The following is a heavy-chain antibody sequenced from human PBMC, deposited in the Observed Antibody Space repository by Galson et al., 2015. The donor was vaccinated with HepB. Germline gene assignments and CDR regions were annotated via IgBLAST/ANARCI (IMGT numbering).Heavy chain of an antibody. CDR3: ARDFDGSGSYYNQRTWDYYYYYGMDV. Sequence: SVKVSCKASGYTFTSYAMNWVRQAPGQGLEWMGWINTNPGNPTYAQGFTGRFVFSLDTSVSTAYPQISSLKAEDTAVYYCARDFDGSGSYYNQRTWDYYYYYGMDVWGQGTTVTVSS. D-gene: IGHD3-10*01. CDR2: INTNPGNP. V-gene: IGHV7-4-1*02. J-gene: IGHJ6*02. CDR1: GYTFTSYA.